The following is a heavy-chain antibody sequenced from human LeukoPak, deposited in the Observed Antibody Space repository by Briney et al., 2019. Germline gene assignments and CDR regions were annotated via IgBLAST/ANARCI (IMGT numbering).Heavy chain of an antibody. J-gene: IGHJ6*03. V-gene: IGHV4-61*01. D-gene: IGHD3-10*01. CDR1: GYSISSSYY. CDR2: IYYSGST. Sequence: SETLSLTCTVSGYSISSSYYWSWIRQPPGKGLEWIGYIYYSGSTNYNPSLKSRVTISVDTSKNQFSLKLSSVTAADTAVYYCARSSITYYYGSGRTYYMDVWGKGTTVTISS. CDR3: ARSSITYYYGSGRTYYMDV.